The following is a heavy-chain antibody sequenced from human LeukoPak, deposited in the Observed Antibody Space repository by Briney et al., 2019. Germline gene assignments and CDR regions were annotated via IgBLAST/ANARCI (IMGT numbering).Heavy chain of an antibody. J-gene: IGHJ6*03. CDR2: IYHSGST. V-gene: IGHV4-38-2*01. CDR1: GGSFSGYY. CDR3: ASQGTRDYYYYYMDV. Sequence: SETLSLTCAVYGGSFSGYYWGWIRQPPGKGLEWIGSIYHSGSTYYNPSLKSRVTISVDTSKNQFSLKLSSVTAADTAVYYCASQGTRDYYYYYMDVWGKGTTVTVSS.